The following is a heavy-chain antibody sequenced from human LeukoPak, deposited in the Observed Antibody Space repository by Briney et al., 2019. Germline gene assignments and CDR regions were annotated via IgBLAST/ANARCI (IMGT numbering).Heavy chain of an antibody. CDR3: ARENCSSTSCYDDYYYGMDV. CDR2: IWYDGSNK. J-gene: IGHJ6*02. D-gene: IGHD2-2*01. Sequence: PGRSLRLSCAASGFTFSSYGMHWVRQAPGKGLEWVAVIWYDGSNKYYADSVKGRFTTSRDNSKNTLYPQMNSLRAEDTAVYYCARENCSSTSCYDDYYYGMDVWGQGTTVTVSS. CDR1: GFTFSSYG. V-gene: IGHV3-33*01.